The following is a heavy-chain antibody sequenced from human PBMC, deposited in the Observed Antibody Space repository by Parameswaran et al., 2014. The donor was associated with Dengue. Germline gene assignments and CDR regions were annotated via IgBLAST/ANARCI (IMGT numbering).Heavy chain of an antibody. D-gene: IGHD3-22*01. CDR3: AKDYYDSSGYYYRPLDY. V-gene: IGHV3-23*01. CDR1: GFTFSSYA. CDR2: ISGSGGST. Sequence: LKISCAASGFTFSSYAMSWVRQAPGKGLEWVSAISGSGGSTYYADSVKGRFTISRDNSKNTLYLQMNSLRAEDTAVYYCAKDYYDSSGYYYRPLDYWGQGTLVTVSS. J-gene: IGHJ4*02.